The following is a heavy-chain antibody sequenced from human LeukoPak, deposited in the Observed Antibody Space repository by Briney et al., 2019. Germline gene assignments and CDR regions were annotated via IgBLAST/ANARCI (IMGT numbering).Heavy chain of an antibody. Sequence: GGSLRLSCAASGFTFSSYWMSWVRQAPGKGLEWVSAITATSLHIYYADSVKGRFTISRDNAKNSLYLQMNSLRVEDTALYYCARDFHAVHFDSWGQGTLVAVSS. CDR1: GFTFSSYW. CDR3: ARDFHAVHFDS. V-gene: IGHV3-21*01. J-gene: IGHJ4*02. CDR2: ITATSLHI. D-gene: IGHD2-8*01.